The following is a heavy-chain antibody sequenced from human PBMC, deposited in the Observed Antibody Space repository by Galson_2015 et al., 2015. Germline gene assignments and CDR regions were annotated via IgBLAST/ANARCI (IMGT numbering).Heavy chain of an antibody. Sequence: SVKVSCKVSGYTLTELSMHWVRQAPGKGLEWMGGFNPDDGETIYAQKFQGRVTMTEDTSTDTAYMELSSLRSEDTAVYYCATATKRTGRYYYYYYGMDVWGQGTTVTVSS. J-gene: IGHJ6*02. CDR3: ATATKRTGRYYYYYYGMDV. D-gene: IGHD1-14*01. V-gene: IGHV1-24*01. CDR1: GYTLTELS. CDR2: FNPDDGET.